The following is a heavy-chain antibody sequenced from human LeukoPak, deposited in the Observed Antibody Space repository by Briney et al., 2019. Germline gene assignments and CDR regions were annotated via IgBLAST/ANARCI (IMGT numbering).Heavy chain of an antibody. V-gene: IGHV3-33*01. CDR3: ARDFRSSGYYYDH. Sequence: GGSLRLSCAASGFTFSSYGMHWVRQAPGKGLEWVAVIWYDGSNKYYADSVKGRFTISRDNSKNTPYLQMNSLRAEDTAVYYCARDFRSSGYYYDHWGQGTLVTVSS. CDR1: GFTFSSYG. J-gene: IGHJ5*02. D-gene: IGHD3-22*01. CDR2: IWYDGSNK.